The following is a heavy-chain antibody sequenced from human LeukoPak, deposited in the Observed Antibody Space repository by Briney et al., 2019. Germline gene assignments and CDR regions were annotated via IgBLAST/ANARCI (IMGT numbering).Heavy chain of an antibody. CDR2: ISGSGYTT. CDR1: AFTFSSYA. J-gene: IGHJ4*02. D-gene: IGHD3-22*01. Sequence: GGSLRLSCAASAFTFSSYAMSWVRQAPGKGLQWASGISGSGYTTYYADSVKGRFTISRDNSKNTLYLQMNSLRAEDTAIYYCAKDGESDTSGPYYFDYWGQGTLVTVSS. CDR3: AKDGESDTSGPYYFDY. V-gene: IGHV3-23*01.